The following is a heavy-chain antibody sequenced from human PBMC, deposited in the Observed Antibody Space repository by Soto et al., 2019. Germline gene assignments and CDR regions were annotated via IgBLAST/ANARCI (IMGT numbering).Heavy chain of an antibody. J-gene: IGHJ6*03. Sequence: QVQLQQSGPGLVKPSQTLSLTCDISGDSVSSNSAAWNWIRQTPSRGLEWLGRTYYRSKWYINYAVSVKSRITVNPDTSKNQFFLQLNSGTPEDTAVYYCARGSWDDVTGHYYMDVWGKGTTVTVSS. CDR2: TYYRSKWYI. CDR1: GDSVSSNSAA. CDR3: ARGSWDDVTGHYYMDV. D-gene: IGHD1-1*01. V-gene: IGHV6-1*01.